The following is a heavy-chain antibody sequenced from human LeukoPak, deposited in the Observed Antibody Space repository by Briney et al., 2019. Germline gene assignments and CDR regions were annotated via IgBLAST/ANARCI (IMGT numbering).Heavy chain of an antibody. CDR1: GFSISYYS. V-gene: IGHV3-48*01. J-gene: IGHJ5*02. CDR2: ISSSSSNI. Sequence: PGGSLRLSCAASGFSISYYSMNWVRQAPGKGLEWVSYISSSSSNIYYADSVKGRFTISRDNAKNSLYLRMNSLRAEDTAVYYCARGLRFLEDRGRPWGQGTLVTVSS. CDR3: ARGLRFLEDRGRP. D-gene: IGHD3-3*01.